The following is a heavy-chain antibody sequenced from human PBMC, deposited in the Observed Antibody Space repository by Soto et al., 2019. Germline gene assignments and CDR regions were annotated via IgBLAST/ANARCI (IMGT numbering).Heavy chain of an antibody. D-gene: IGHD3-3*01. CDR1: GDSVSSVGFH. J-gene: IGHJ4*02. Sequence: PSETLSLTCTVSGDSVSSVGFHWAWLRRPPGKGLEWIGYIYNGGSTYYRPSHESRIHMSLDATRNHYSLRLTSVTAADTAGYFCARAPVGLDTISYFDYWGQGKLVTVSS. CDR2: IYNGGST. V-gene: IGHV4-30-4*01. CDR3: ARAPVGLDTISYFDY.